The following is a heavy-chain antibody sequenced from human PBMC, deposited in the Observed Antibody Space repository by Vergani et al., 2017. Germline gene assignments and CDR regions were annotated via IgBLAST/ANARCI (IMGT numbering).Heavy chain of an antibody. D-gene: IGHD4-11*01. V-gene: IGHV3-7*01. CDR2: IKQDGGEK. CDR1: GFTFSSYW. J-gene: IGHJ4*02. Sequence: EVQLVESGGGLVQPGGSLRLSCAASGFTFSSYWMSWVRQAPGKGLEWVANIKQDGGEKYYVDSVKGRFTSSRDNPKNSLYLQMNSLTAEDTAVYFCARVGDYKYGTYSDYWGQGTLVTVSS. CDR3: ARVGDYKYGTYSDY.